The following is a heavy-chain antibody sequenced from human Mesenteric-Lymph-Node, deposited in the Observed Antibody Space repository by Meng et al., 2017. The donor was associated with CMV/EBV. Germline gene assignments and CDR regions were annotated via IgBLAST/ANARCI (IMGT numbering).Heavy chain of an antibody. CDR3: ARGVGSSSSYPYYYGMDV. D-gene: IGHD6-6*01. Sequence: GSLRLSCTVSGGSISSYYWSWIRQPPGKRLEWIGYVYYSGITDYNPSLKSRVTISVDSSKNQFSLNLSSVTAADTAVYFCARGVGSSSSYPYYYGMDVWGQGTTVTVSS. CDR2: VYYSGIT. CDR1: GGSISSYY. V-gene: IGHV4-59*01. J-gene: IGHJ6*02.